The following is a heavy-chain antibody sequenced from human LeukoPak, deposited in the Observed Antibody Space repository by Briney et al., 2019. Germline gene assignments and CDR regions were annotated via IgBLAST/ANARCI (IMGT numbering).Heavy chain of an antibody. V-gene: IGHV4-59*12. CDR2: IYYSGST. J-gene: IGHJ4*02. CDR1: GGSISSYY. Sequence: SETLSLTCTVSGGSISSYYWSWIRQPPGKGLEWIGYIYYSGSTNYNPSLKSRVTISADTSKNQFSLKLSSVTAADTAVYYCARDPYDILTGPKDWGQGTLVTVSS. D-gene: IGHD3-9*01. CDR3: ARDPYDILTGPKD.